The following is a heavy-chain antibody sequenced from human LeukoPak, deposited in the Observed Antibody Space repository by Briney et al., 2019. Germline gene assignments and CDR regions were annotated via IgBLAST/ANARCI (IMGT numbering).Heavy chain of an antibody. Sequence: PSETLSLTCTVSGGSISSYYWSWIRQPPGKGLEWIGYIYCSGSTNYNPSLKSRVTISVDTSKNQFSLKLSSVTAADTAVYYCARLHYDILTGYYTNDYWGQGTLVTVSS. V-gene: IGHV4-59*08. CDR3: ARLHYDILTGYYTNDY. D-gene: IGHD3-9*01. CDR2: IYCSGST. J-gene: IGHJ4*02. CDR1: GGSISSYY.